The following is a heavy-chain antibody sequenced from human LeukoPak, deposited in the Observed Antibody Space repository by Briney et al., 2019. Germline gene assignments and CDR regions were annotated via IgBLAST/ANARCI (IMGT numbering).Heavy chain of an antibody. J-gene: IGHJ4*02. V-gene: IGHV3-74*01. D-gene: IGHD4-17*01. CDR2: INSDGSRT. CDR1: GFTFSSYW. Sequence: GGSLRLSCAASGFTFSSYWMYWVRQAPGKGLVWVSRINSDGSRTSYADSVRGRFTISRDNAKNTLYLQMNSLRAEDTAVYYCARGGDYSWEAVPWWGQGTLVTVSS. CDR3: ARGGDYSWEAVPW.